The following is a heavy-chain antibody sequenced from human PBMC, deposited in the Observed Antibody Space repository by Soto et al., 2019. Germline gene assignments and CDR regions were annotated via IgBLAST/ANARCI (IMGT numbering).Heavy chain of an antibody. CDR3: ARDGGDIHWYFDL. D-gene: IGHD2-21*02. J-gene: IGHJ2*01. Sequence: QVQLVESGGGVVQPRRSLRLSCAASGFTFSSYAMHWVRQAPGKGLEWVAVISYDGSNKYYADSVKGRFTISRDNSKNTLYLQMNSLRAEDTAVYYCARDGGDIHWYFDLWGRGTLVTVSS. CDR1: GFTFSSYA. V-gene: IGHV3-30-3*01. CDR2: ISYDGSNK.